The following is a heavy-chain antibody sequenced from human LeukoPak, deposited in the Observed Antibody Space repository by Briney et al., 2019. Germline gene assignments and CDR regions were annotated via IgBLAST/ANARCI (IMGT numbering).Heavy chain of an antibody. Sequence: SETLSLTCAVYGGSFSGYYWSWIRQPPGKGLEWIGYIYYSGSTYYNPSLKSRVTISVDTSKNQFSLKLSSVTAADTAVYYCARQYCSSTSCYFDYWGQGTLVTVSS. CDR3: ARQYCSSTSCYFDY. D-gene: IGHD2-2*01. J-gene: IGHJ4*02. CDR2: IYYSGST. CDR1: GGSFSGYY. V-gene: IGHV4-34*01.